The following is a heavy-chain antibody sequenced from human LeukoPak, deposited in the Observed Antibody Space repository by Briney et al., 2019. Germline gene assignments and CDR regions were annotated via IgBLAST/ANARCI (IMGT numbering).Heavy chain of an antibody. CDR1: GYTLTGYY. CDR3: ARDRALAGTNLDAFDS. V-gene: IGHV1-2*02. CDR2: INPNSGGT. D-gene: IGHD6-19*01. J-gene: IGHJ3*01. Sequence: ASVKVSCKASGYTLTGYYMHWVRQAPGQGLEWMGWINPNSGGTKYAQKFQGRVTMTGYTSINTAYLELTRLRSDDTAVYYCARDRALAGTNLDAFDSWGQGTTVIVSS.